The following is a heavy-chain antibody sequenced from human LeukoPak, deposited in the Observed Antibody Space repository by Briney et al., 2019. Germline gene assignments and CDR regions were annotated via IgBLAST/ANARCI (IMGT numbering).Heavy chain of an antibody. V-gene: IGHV3-21*01. D-gene: IGHD3-22*01. J-gene: IGHJ1*01. Sequence: GGSPRLSCAASGFTFSSYAMSWVRQAPGKGLEWVSSISTSSSYIYYADSVKGRFTISRDNAKKSLYLQMNSLRAGDTAVYYCARDGGDYYDSSGYPFHHWGQGTLVTVSS. CDR3: ARDGGDYYDSSGYPFHH. CDR2: ISTSSSYI. CDR1: GFTFSSYA.